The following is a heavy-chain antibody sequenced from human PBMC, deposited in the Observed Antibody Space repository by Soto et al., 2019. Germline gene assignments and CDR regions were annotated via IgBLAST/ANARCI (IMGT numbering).Heavy chain of an antibody. V-gene: IGHV3-30*18. CDR2: ISYDGSNK. J-gene: IGHJ4*02. D-gene: IGHD6-13*01. Sequence: PGGSLRLSCAASGFTFSSYGMHWVRQAPGKGLEWVAVISYDGSNKYYADSVKGRFTISRDNSKNTLYLQMNSLRAEDTAVYYCAKDPAAAGTVYWGQGTLVTVSS. CDR3: AKDPAAAGTVY. CDR1: GFTFSSYG.